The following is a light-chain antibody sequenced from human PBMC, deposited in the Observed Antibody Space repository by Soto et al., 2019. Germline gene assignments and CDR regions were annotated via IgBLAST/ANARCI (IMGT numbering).Light chain of an antibody. CDR1: SSDVGGYNY. CDR3: SSYTSSSTLVV. Sequence: QSALTQPASVSGSPGQSITISCTGTSSDVGGYNYVSWYQQHPGKAPKLMIYDVSNRPSGVSNRLSGSKSGNTASLTISGLQSEDEADYYCSSYTSSSTLVVFGVGTKVTVL. V-gene: IGLV2-14*01. CDR2: DVS. J-gene: IGLJ2*01.